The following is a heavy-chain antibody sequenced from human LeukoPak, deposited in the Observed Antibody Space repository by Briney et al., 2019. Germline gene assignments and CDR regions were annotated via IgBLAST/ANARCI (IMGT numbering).Heavy chain of an antibody. CDR2: INPNSGGT. Sequence: GASVKVSCKASGYTFTGYYMHWVRQAPGQGLEWMGWINPNSGGTNYAQKFQGRVTMTRDTSISTAYMELSRLRSDDTAVYYCARDPIDDILTGYYIPFDYWGQGTLVTVSS. V-gene: IGHV1-2*02. D-gene: IGHD3-9*01. CDR3: ARDPIDDILTGYYIPFDY. J-gene: IGHJ4*02. CDR1: GYTFTGYY.